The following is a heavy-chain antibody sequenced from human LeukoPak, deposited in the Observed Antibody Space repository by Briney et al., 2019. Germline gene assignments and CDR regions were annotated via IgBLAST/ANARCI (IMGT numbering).Heavy chain of an antibody. D-gene: IGHD5-12*01. CDR1: GFTFGSYA. J-gene: IGHJ4*02. Sequence: GGSLRLSCAASGFTFGSYAMSWVRQAPGKGLEWVSAISGSGGSTYYAGSVKGRFTISRDNSKNTLYLQMNSLRAEDTAVYYCAKRVATIPRYFDYWGQGTLVTVSS. CDR3: AKRVATIPRYFDY. V-gene: IGHV3-23*01. CDR2: ISGSGGST.